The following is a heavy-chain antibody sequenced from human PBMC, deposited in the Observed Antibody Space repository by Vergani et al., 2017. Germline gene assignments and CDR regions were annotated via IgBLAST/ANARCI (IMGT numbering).Heavy chain of an antibody. V-gene: IGHV1-69*01. CDR2: SIPIFGTA. CDR1: GGTFSSYA. D-gene: IGHD3-3*01. Sequence: QVQLVQSGAEVKKPGSSVKVSCKASGGTFSSYAISWVRQAPGQGLEWMGGSIPIFGTANYAQKFQGRATITADETTSTAYMELSSLRSEDTAVYYCARVNDFWSGYYSGGCYYYYMDVWGKGTTVTVSS. CDR3: ARVNDFWSGYYSGGCYYYYMDV. J-gene: IGHJ6*03.